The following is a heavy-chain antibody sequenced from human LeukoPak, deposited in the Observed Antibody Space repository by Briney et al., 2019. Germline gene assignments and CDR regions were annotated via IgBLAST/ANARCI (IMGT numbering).Heavy chain of an antibody. Sequence: GGSLRLSCAASGFTFSSYAMSWVRQAPGKGLEWVSAISGSGGSTYYADSVKGRFTISRDNSKNTLYLQMNSLRAEDTAVYYCAKDLLAGLETNWSDPWGQGTLVTVSS. CDR3: AKDLLAGLETNWSDP. J-gene: IGHJ5*02. V-gene: IGHV3-23*01. D-gene: IGHD3/OR15-3a*01. CDR1: GFTFSSYA. CDR2: ISGSGGST.